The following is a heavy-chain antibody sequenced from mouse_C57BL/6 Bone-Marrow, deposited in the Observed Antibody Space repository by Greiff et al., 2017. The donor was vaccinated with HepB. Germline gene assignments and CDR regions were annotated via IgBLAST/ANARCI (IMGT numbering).Heavy chain of an antibody. CDR2: ISYDGSN. V-gene: IGHV3-6*01. D-gene: IGHD2-3*01. CDR3: ARIYDGYFFAY. Sequence: EVKLVESGPGLVKPSQSLSLTCSVTGYSITSGYYWNWIRQFPGNKLEWMGYISYDGSNNYNPSLKNRISITRDTSKNQFFLKLNSVTTEDTATYYCARIYDGYFFAYWGQGTLVTVSA. CDR1: GYSITSGYY. J-gene: IGHJ3*01.